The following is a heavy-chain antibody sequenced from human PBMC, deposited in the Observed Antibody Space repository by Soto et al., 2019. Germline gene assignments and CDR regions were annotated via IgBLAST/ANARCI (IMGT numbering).Heavy chain of an antibody. V-gene: IGHV3-30-3*01. Sequence: GGSLRLSCAASGFTFRSYAMHWVRQAPGKGLEWVALISYDGRNKYSADSVQGRFTISRDNSKNTLYLQMNSLRLEDTALYYCASDKSASPTAPDIWGQGTMVTVSS. CDR2: ISYDGRNK. CDR3: ASDKSASPTAPDI. D-gene: IGHD4-17*01. CDR1: GFTFRSYA. J-gene: IGHJ3*02.